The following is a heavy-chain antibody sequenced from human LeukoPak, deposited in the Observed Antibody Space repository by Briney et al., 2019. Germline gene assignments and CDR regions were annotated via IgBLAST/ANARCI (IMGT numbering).Heavy chain of an antibody. CDR3: ARERAYYYDSSGYYRNAFDI. J-gene: IGHJ3*02. V-gene: IGHV3-48*01. CDR1: GFTFSSYS. D-gene: IGHD3-22*01. CDR2: ISSSSTI. Sequence: GGSLRLSCAASGFTFSSYSMNWVRQAPGKGLEWVSYISSSSTIYYADSVKGRFTISRDNAKNSLYLQMNSLRAEDTAVYYCARERAYYYDSSGYYRNAFDIWGQGTMVTVSS.